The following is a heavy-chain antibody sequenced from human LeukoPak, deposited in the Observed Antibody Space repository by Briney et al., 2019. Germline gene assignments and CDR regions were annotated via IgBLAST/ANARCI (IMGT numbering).Heavy chain of an antibody. D-gene: IGHD1-26*01. CDR1: GLIFSTYN. V-gene: IGHV3-21*06. Sequence: GGSLRLSCTASGLIFSTYNMNWVRQAPGKGLEWVSSIGTSGDYIYYADSVQGRFTISRDDAKNSLYLQMNSLRAEDTAVYYCARDPIIVGAIDYWGQGTLVTVSS. J-gene: IGHJ4*02. CDR2: IGTSGDYI. CDR3: ARDPIIVGAIDY.